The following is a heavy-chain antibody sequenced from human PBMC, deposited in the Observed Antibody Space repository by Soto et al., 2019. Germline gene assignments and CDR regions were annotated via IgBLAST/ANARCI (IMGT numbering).Heavy chain of an antibody. CDR1: GHTLTELS. J-gene: IGHJ4*02. CDR3: GKPAPLRGAMITTINFDF. Sequence: QVQVVQSGAEVRRPGASVMVSCKISGHTLTELSIHWVRQAPGKGLEWMGGFDPEGGEAIYAQKWHGRVTVTEDTVSNKAYMEPSGPKSVDTAVYFFGKPAPLRGAMITTINFDFWGQGTPVTVSS. V-gene: IGHV1-24*01. CDR2: FDPEGGEA. D-gene: IGHD3-10*01.